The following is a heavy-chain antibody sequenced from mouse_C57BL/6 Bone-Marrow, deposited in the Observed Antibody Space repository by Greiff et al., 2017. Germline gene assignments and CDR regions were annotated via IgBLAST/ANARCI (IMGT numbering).Heavy chain of an antibody. Sequence: VQLQQSGPELVQPGASVKISCKASGYAFSSSWMNWVKQRPGKGLEWIGRIYPGDGDTNYIGKFKGKATLTADKSSSTAYMQLSSLTSEDSAVYFCARNDYDVDYWGQGTTLTVSS. J-gene: IGHJ2*01. CDR3: ARNDYDVDY. D-gene: IGHD2-4*01. CDR1: GYAFSSSW. V-gene: IGHV1-82*01. CDR2: IYPGDGDT.